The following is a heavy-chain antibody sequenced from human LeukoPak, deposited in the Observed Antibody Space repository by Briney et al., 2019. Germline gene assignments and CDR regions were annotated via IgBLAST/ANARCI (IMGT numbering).Heavy chain of an antibody. CDR1: GYTFTSYY. J-gene: IGHJ4*02. D-gene: IGHD2-2*01. V-gene: IGHV1-46*01. Sequence: ASVKVSCKASGYTFTSYYMHWVRQAPGQGLEWMGIINPSGGSTSYAQKFQGRVTMTRDTSTSTVYMELSSLRSEDTAVYYCARGGVVPAAQNPFDYWGQGTLVTVPS. CDR2: INPSGGST. CDR3: ARGGVVPAAQNPFDY.